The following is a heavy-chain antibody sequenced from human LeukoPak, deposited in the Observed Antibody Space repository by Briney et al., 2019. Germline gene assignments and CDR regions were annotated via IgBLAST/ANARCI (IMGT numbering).Heavy chain of an antibody. CDR1: GFTVSSNY. V-gene: IGHV3-53*01. Sequence: GGSLRLSCAASGFTVSSNYMSWVRQAPGKGLEWVSVIYSGNSVYYADSVKGRFTISRDNSKNTLYLQMNSLRAEDTAVYYCARNLGATGPHDAFDIWGQGTMVTVSS. CDR3: ARNLGATGPHDAFDI. D-gene: IGHD1-26*01. CDR2: IYSGNSV. J-gene: IGHJ3*02.